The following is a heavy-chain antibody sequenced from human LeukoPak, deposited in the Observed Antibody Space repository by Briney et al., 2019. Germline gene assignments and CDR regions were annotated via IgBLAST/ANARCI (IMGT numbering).Heavy chain of an antibody. D-gene: IGHD3-10*01. CDR3: AKERRVRGVIITHDAFDI. V-gene: IGHV3-48*01. CDR2: ISSSSSTI. CDR1: GFTFSSYS. Sequence: GGSLRLSCAASGFTFSSYSMNWVRQAPGKGLEWVSYISSSSSTIYYADSVKGRFTISRDNAKNSLYLQMNSLRAEDTAVYYCAKERRVRGVIITHDAFDIWGQGTMVTVSS. J-gene: IGHJ3*02.